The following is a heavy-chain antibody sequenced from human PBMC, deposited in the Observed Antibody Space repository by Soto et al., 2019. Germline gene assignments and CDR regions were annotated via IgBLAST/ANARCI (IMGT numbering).Heavy chain of an antibody. J-gene: IGHJ4*02. CDR3: YHYGSGSYSTDY. Sequence: EVQMVESGGGLVKPGGSLRLSCAASGFVFKNARMSWARQAPGRGLEWVGHIRSSAERGTTDYAAPVEGRFTISRDDSQNTLYLQMNSLKTEDTAVYFCYHYGSGSYSTDYWGQGTLVTVSS. D-gene: IGHD3-10*01. CDR2: IRSSAERGTT. CDR1: GFVFKNAR. V-gene: IGHV3-15*07.